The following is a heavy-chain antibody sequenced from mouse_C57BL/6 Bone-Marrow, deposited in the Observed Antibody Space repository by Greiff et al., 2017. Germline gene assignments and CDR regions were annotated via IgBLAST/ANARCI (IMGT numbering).Heavy chain of an antibody. Sequence: EVKLMESGGGLVQPGESLKLSCESNEYEFPSHDMSWVRKTPEKRLELVAAINSDGGSTYYPDTMERRFIISRDNTKKTLYLQMSSLRSEDTALYYCARQVPYYYAMDYWGQGTSVTVSS. CDR3: ARQVPYYYAMDY. CDR2: INSDGGST. V-gene: IGHV5-2*01. J-gene: IGHJ4*01. CDR1: EYEFPSHD.